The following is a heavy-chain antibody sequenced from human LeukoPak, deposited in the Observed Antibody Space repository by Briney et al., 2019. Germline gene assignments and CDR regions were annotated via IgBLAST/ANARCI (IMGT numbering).Heavy chain of an antibody. CDR2: INGDYST. CDR1: GFTFSLNY. Sequence: PGGSLRLSCAASGFTFSLNYMSWVRQAPGKGLERVSVINGDYSTYYADSVKGRFTISRDNSKNTRYLKTNRLRVQDSAVYYCARGPSGVTFDYWGQGTLVTVSS. V-gene: IGHV3-53*01. J-gene: IGHJ4*02. CDR3: ARGPSGVTFDY. D-gene: IGHD5-18*01.